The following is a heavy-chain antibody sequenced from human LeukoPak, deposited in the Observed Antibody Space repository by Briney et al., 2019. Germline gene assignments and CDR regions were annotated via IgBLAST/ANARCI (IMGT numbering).Heavy chain of an antibody. CDR3: ARDNEVAARSFDY. J-gene: IGHJ4*02. D-gene: IGHD6-6*01. CDR1: GGSISSYY. Sequence: SETLSLTCTVSGGSISSYYWNWFRQPPGKGLEWIGYIYSSGSTNYNPSLKSRVTISLDTSKNQFSLKLTSVTAADTAVYYCARDNEVAARSFDYWGQGTLVTVSS. V-gene: IGHV4-59*01. CDR2: IYSSGST.